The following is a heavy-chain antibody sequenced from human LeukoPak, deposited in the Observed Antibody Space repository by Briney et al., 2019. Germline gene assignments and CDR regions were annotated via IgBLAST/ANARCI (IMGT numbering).Heavy chain of an antibody. CDR2: INSDGTST. V-gene: IGHV3-74*01. CDR3: ARDGPWERVDFDY. CDR1: GFTFTNYW. Sequence: GGSLRLSCTGTGFTFTNYWIHWVRQVPGKGLVWVSRINSDGTSTNFADSVKGRFTISRDNAKNTVYLQMSRLRVEDTAVYYCARDGPWERVDFDYWGQGTLVTVSS. D-gene: IGHD1-26*01. J-gene: IGHJ4*02.